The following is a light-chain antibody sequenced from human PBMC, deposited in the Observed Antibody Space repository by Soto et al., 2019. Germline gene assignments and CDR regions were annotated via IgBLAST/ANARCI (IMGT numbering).Light chain of an antibody. CDR1: QSISSY. J-gene: IGKJ1*01. CDR3: QQSYSTPWT. V-gene: IGKV1-39*01. Sequence: DMPVAQYPSTLSGSVGEKVTVTSGASQSISSYLNWYQQKPGKAPKLLIYAASSLQSGVPSRFSGCGAGTDFSLTISSLQPEHFATSYRQQSYSTPWTLGQGTRLDIK. CDR2: AAS.